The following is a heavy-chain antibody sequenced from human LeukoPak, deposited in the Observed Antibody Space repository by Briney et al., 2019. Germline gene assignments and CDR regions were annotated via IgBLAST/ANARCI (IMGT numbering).Heavy chain of an antibody. V-gene: IGHV4-4*02. Sequence: SGTLSLTCALSVGSISSSNWWSWVRQPPGKGLDWIGEIYHSGSANYNPSLKSRVTISVDKSKNQFSLKLTSVTAADTAVYYCARVSSGSYYFDYWGQGTLVTVSS. D-gene: IGHD1-26*01. CDR3: ARVSSGSYYFDY. J-gene: IGHJ4*02. CDR2: IYHSGSA. CDR1: VGSISSSNW.